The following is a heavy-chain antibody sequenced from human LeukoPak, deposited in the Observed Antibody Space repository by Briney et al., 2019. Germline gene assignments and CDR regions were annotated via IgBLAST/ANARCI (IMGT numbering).Heavy chain of an antibody. CDR2: FDPKDGET. CDR3: ATDAVVSAAPTFDS. CDR1: GYTLTKLS. D-gene: IGHD2-15*01. J-gene: IGHJ4*02. V-gene: IGHV1-24*01. Sequence: ASVTVSFKGSGYTLTKLSRHWVRQAPGNGREWMGGFDPKDGETIYAQKFQGRVTMPEDTSTATTNMDLSSLRSEAPAVYYFATDAVVSAAPTFDSWGQGTLVTVSS.